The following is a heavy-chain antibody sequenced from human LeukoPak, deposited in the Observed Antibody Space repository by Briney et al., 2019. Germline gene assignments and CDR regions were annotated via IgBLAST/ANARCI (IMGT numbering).Heavy chain of an antibody. CDR1: GGSISSGGYS. V-gene: IGHV4-30-2*01. D-gene: IGHD4-23*01. CDR2: IYHSGST. Sequence: SQTLSLTCAVSGGSISSGGYSWSWLRQPPGTGLEWIGYIYHSGSTYYNPSLKSRVTISVDRSKNQFSLKLSSVTAADTAVYYCARLGGGNPEFDYWGQGTLVTVSS. CDR3: ARLGGGNPEFDY. J-gene: IGHJ4*02.